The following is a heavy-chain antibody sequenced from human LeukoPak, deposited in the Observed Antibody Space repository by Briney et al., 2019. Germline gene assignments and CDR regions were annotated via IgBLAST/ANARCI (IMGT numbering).Heavy chain of an antibody. Sequence: GGSLRLSCAASGFTFSSYSMNWVRQAPGKGLEWVSSISSSSSYIYYADSVKGRFTISRDNAKNSLYLQMNSLRAEDTAVYYCARDRVAGRGIDYWGQGTLVTVSS. CDR1: GFTFSSYS. V-gene: IGHV3-21*04. CDR2: ISSSSSYI. J-gene: IGHJ4*02. D-gene: IGHD6-19*01. CDR3: ARDRVAGRGIDY.